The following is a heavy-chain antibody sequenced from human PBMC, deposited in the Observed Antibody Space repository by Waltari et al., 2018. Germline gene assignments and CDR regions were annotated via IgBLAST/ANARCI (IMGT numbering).Heavy chain of an antibody. CDR3: ARPGEAAADHAFDI. CDR2: IYYSGST. CDR1: GGSISSGGYY. D-gene: IGHD6-13*01. J-gene: IGHJ3*02. V-gene: IGHV4-31*03. Sequence: QVQLQESGPGLVKPSQTLSLTCTVSGGSISSGGYYWSWIRQHPGKGLEWIGYIYYSGSTYYNPSLKSRVTISVDTSKNQFSLKLSSVTAANTAVYYCARPGEAAADHAFDIWGQGTMVTVSS.